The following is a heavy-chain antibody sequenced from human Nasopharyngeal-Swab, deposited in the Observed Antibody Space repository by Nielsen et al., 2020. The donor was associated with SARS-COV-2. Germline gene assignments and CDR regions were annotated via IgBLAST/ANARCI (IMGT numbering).Heavy chain of an antibody. CDR1: GFTFSSYA. V-gene: IGHV3-64*02. CDR2: ISSNGGST. D-gene: IGHD5-18*01. CDR3: ARDGGYSYGFSPNYGMDV. Sequence: GESLKISCAASGFTFSSYAMHWVRQAPGQGLEYVSAISSNGGSTYYADSVKGRFTISRDNSKNTLYLQMGSLRAEDMAVYYCARDGGYSYGFSPNYGMDVWGQGTTVIVSS. J-gene: IGHJ6*02.